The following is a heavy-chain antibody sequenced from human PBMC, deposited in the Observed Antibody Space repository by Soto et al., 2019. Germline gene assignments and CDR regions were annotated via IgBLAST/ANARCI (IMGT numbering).Heavy chain of an antibody. J-gene: IGHJ3*02. CDR3: ARNYDNTAGGAFDT. CDR1: GFTVSSNY. V-gene: IGHV3-53*01. Sequence: EVQLVESGGGLIQPGGSLRLSCAASGFTVSSNYMSWVRQAPGKGLEWVSVIYSGGSTYYADSVKGRFTISRDNSKNTLYLQMNSLRAEDTAVYYCARNYDNTAGGAFDTWGQGTMVTVSS. D-gene: IGHD3-22*01. CDR2: IYSGGST.